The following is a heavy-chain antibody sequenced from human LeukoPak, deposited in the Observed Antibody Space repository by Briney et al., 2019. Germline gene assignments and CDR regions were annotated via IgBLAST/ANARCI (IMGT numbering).Heavy chain of an antibody. J-gene: IGHJ3*02. CDR1: GGSISSYY. CDR3: TTTYGDYGDDAFDI. D-gene: IGHD4-17*01. CDR2: IYYSGST. V-gene: IGHV4-59*12. Sequence: PSETLSLTCTVSGGSISSYYWSWIRQPPGKGLEWIGYIYYSGSTNYNPSLKSRVTISVDTSKNQFSLKLSSVTAADTAVYYCTTTYGDYGDDAFDIWGQGTMVTVSS.